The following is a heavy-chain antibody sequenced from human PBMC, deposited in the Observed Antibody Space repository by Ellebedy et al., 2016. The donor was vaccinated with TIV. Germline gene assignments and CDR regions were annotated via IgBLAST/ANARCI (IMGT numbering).Heavy chain of an antibody. CDR1: GGTFSSYA. CDR3: ARQVRGPDYYYYYGMDV. D-gene: IGHD3-10*01. J-gene: IGHJ6*02. V-gene: IGHV1-18*01. Sequence: AASVKVSCKASGGTFSSYAISWVRQAPGQGLEWLGWISAYNGNTNYAQKLQGRVTMTTDTSTSTAYMELRSLRSDDTAVYYCARQVRGPDYYYYYGMDVWGQGTTVTVSS. CDR2: ISAYNGNT.